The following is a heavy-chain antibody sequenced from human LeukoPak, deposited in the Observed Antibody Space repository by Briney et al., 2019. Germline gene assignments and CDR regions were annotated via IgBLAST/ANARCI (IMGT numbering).Heavy chain of an antibody. D-gene: IGHD3-22*01. CDR3: AILRYYYDSSGYQHFDY. J-gene: IGHJ4*02. V-gene: IGHV1-2*02. CDR1: GYTFTGYY. CDR2: INPNSGGT. Sequence: GASVKVSCKASGYTFTGYYMHWVRQAPGQGLEWMGWINPNSGGTNYAQKFQGRVTMTRDTSISTAYMELSRLRSDDTAVYYCAILRYYYDSSGYQHFDYWGQGTLVTVSS.